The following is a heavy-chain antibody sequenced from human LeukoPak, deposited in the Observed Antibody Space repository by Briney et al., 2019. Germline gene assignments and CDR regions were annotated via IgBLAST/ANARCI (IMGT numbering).Heavy chain of an antibody. D-gene: IGHD1-26*01. CDR1: GDSITNYS. J-gene: IGHJ4*02. CDR2: ISCSGST. Sequence: SGTLCLTCTVSGDSITNYSWSWIRQPPGKGLEWIGYISCSGSTNYTPPLKRRVTISVDMSKNQFSLKLSSVTAAAAAEYHCARKVWVPYYFDFWGQGALVTVSS. CDR3: ARKVWVPYYFDF. V-gene: IGHV4-59*01.